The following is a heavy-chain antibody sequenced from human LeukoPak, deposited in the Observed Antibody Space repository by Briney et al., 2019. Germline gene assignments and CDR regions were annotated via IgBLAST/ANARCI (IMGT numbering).Heavy chain of an antibody. J-gene: IGHJ5*02. CDR3: ARVLTYYYDSGIDP. D-gene: IGHD3-10*01. CDR1: GYTFNTYG. CDR2: ISAYNGNT. Sequence: ASVKVSCKASGYTFNTYGITWVRQAPGQGLEWMGWISAYNGNTNYAQKLQGRVTMTTDTSTSTAYMELRSLRSDDTAVYYCARVLTYYYDSGIDPWGQGTLVTVSS. V-gene: IGHV1-18*01.